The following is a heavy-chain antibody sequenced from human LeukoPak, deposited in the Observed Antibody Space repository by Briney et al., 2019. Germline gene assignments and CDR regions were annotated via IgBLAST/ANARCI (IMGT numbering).Heavy chain of an antibody. D-gene: IGHD6-13*01. V-gene: IGHV3-21*01. J-gene: IGHJ4*02. CDR1: GFTFSSYS. CDR3: ARGRYTNSWYDYFDY. CDR2: ISSSSSYI. Sequence: PGGSLRLSCAASGFTFSSYSMNWVRQAPGKGLEWVSSISSSSSYIYYADSVKGRFTISRDNAKNSLYLQMNSLRDEDTAVYFCARGRYTNSWYDYFDYWGQGTLVTVSS.